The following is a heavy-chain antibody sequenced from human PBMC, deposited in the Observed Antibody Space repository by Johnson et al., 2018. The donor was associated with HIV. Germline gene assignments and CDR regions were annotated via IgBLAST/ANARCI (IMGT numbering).Heavy chain of an antibody. V-gene: IGHV3-33*06. CDR2: IWSDGSNE. CDR3: ANVGRTTILRDAFDI. D-gene: IGHD1/OR15-1a*01. Sequence: QVQLVESGGGVVQPGRSLRLSCAASGFTFSSYGMHWVRQAPGKGLEWVAVIWSDGSNEYYADSVKGRFAISRDNSKNTLYLQMHSLRAEDTDVYYCANVGRTTILRDAFDIWGQGTMGTVSA. CDR1: GFTFSSYG. J-gene: IGHJ3*02.